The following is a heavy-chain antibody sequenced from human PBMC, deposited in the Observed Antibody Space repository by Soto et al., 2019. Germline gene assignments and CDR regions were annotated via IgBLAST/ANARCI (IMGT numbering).Heavy chain of an antibody. D-gene: IGHD4-4*01. V-gene: IGHV5-51*01. Sequence: SGESLKISCRGSGYTFTNYWIGWVRQMPGKGLEWMGIIYPGDSDTRYSPSFQGQVTISADKSIRTAYLQWNSLKASDTAMYYCARWGLTTVGPYYFDYWGQGTLVTVSS. CDR2: IYPGDSDT. CDR1: GYTFTNYW. CDR3: ARWGLTTVGPYYFDY. J-gene: IGHJ4*02.